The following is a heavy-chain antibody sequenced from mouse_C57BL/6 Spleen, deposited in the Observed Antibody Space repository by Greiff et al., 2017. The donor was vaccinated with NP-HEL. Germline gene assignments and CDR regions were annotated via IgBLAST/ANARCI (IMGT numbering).Heavy chain of an antibody. CDR2: IDPSDSYT. CDR3: ARGRRNYAMDY. J-gene: IGHJ4*01. CDR1: GYTFTSYW. Sequence: QVQLQQPGAELVRPGTSVKLSCKASGYTFTSYWMHWVKQRPGQGLEWIGVIDPSDSYTNYNQKFKGKATLTVDTSSSTAYMQLSSLTSEDSAVYYCARGRRNYAMDYWGQGTSVTVSS. V-gene: IGHV1-59*01.